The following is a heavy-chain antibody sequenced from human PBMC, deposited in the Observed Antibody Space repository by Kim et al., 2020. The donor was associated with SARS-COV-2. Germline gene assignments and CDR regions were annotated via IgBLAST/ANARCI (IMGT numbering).Heavy chain of an antibody. CDR3: ARDPTYYDSSGYRLY. D-gene: IGHD3-22*01. CDR2: ISYDGSNK. CDR1: GFTFSSYA. J-gene: IGHJ4*02. V-gene: IGHV3-30-3*01. Sequence: GGSLRLSCAASGFTFSSYAMHWVRQAPGKGLEWVAVISYDGSNKYYADSVKGRFTISRDNSKNTLYLQMNSLRAEDTAVYYCARDPTYYDSSGYRLYWGQGTLVTVSS.